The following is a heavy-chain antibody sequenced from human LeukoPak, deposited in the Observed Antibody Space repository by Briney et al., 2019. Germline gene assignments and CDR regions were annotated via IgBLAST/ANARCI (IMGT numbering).Heavy chain of an antibody. CDR3: ARAPYTQIAAAATFDY. CDR1: GYTFTSYG. Sequence: ASVKVSCKASGYTFTSYGISWVRQAPGQGLEWMGWISAYNGNTNYAQKFQGRVTMTRNTSISTAYMELSSLRSEDTAVYYCARAPYTQIAAAATFDYWGQGTLVTVSS. D-gene: IGHD6-13*01. CDR2: ISAYNGNT. J-gene: IGHJ4*02. V-gene: IGHV1-18*01.